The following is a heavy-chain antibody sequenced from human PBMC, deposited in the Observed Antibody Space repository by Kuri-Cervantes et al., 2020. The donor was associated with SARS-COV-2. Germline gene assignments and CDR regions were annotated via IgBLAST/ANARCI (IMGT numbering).Heavy chain of an antibody. Sequence: GESLKISCAASGFTFSSYSMNWVRQAPGKGLEWVSSISSSSSYIYYADSVKGRFTISRDNAKSSLYLQMNSLRAEDTAVYYCAREVRVPRRRTYYMDVWGKGTTVTVSS. CDR3: AREVRVPRRRTYYMDV. CDR2: ISSSSSYI. CDR1: GFTFSSYS. D-gene: IGHD4/OR15-4a*01. J-gene: IGHJ6*03. V-gene: IGHV3-21*01.